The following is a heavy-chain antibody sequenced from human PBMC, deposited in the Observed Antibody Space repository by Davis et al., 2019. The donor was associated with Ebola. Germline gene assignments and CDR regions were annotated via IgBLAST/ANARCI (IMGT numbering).Heavy chain of an antibody. CDR3: ARAAGGPSGWFDP. CDR1: GGSFSGYY. V-gene: IGHV4-34*01. J-gene: IGHJ5*02. Sequence: MPSETLSLTCAVYGGSFSGYYWSWIRQPPGKGLEWIGEINHSGSTNYNPSLKSRVTISVDTSKNQFSLKLSSVTAADTAVYYCARAAGGPSGWFDPWGQGTLVTVSS. CDR2: INHSGST. D-gene: IGHD3-16*01.